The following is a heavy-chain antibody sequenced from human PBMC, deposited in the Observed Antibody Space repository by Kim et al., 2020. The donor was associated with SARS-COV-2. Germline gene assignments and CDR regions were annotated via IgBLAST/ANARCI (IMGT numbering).Heavy chain of an antibody. CDR1: GGSISSSSYY. V-gene: IGHV4-39*01. D-gene: IGHD2-2*02. Sequence: SETLSLTCTVSGGSISSSSYYWGWIRQPPGKGLEWIGSIYYSGSTYYNPSLKSRVTISVDTSKNQFSLKLSSVTATDTAVYYCARQGRYQLLYDGFDYWGQGTLVTVSS. CDR3: ARQGRYQLLYDGFDY. J-gene: IGHJ4*02. CDR2: IYYSGST.